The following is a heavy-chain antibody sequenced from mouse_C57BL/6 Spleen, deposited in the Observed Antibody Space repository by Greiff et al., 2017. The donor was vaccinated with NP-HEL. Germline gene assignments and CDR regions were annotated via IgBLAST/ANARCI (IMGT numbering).Heavy chain of an antibody. Sequence: EVQLQQSGPELVKPGASVKIPCKASGYTFTDYNMDWVKQSHGKSLEWIGDINPNNGGTIYNQKFKGKATLTVDKSSSTAYMELRSLTSEDTAVYYCARRAYYSNYDYWYFDVWGTGTTVTVSS. D-gene: IGHD2-5*01. J-gene: IGHJ1*03. CDR2: INPNNGGT. V-gene: IGHV1-18*01. CDR1: GYTFTDYN. CDR3: ARRAYYSNYDYWYFDV.